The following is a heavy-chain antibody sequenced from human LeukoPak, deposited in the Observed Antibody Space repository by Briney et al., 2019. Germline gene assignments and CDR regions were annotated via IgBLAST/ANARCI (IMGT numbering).Heavy chain of an antibody. CDR1: GYTLTELS. D-gene: IGHD5-18*01. V-gene: IGHV1-24*01. CDR3: ARDGGYSYGYLGV. J-gene: IGHJ4*02. CDR2: FDPEDGET. Sequence: ASVKVSCKVSGYTLTELSMHWVRQAPGKGLEWMGGFDPEDGETIYAQKFQGRVTMTTDTSTSTAYMELRSLRSDDTAVYYCARDGGYSYGYLGVWGQGTLVTVSS.